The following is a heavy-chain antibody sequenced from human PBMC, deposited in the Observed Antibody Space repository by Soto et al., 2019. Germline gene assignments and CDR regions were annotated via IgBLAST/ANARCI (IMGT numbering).Heavy chain of an antibody. CDR1: GGSISSYY. CDR3: AREGKFYNWKSRSDAFDI. V-gene: IGHV4-59*01. Sequence: SETLSLTCTVSGGSISSYYWSWIRQPPGKGLEWIGYIYYSGSTNYNPSLKSRVTISVDTSKNQFSLKLSSVTAADTAVYYCAREGKFYNWKSRSDAFDIWGQGTMVTVSS. J-gene: IGHJ3*02. CDR2: IYYSGST. D-gene: IGHD1-20*01.